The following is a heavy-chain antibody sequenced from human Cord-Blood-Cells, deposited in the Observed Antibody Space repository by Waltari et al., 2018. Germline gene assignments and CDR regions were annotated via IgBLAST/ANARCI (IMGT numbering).Heavy chain of an antibody. V-gene: IGHV4-59*11. Sequence: QVQLQESGPGLVKPSETLSLTCTVSGGPISSHYWRWIRQPPGKGLEWIGYIYYSGSTNYNPSLKSRVTISVDTSKNQFSLKLSSVTAADTAVYYCARSVEMATIFDYWGQGTLVTVSS. CDR2: IYYSGST. D-gene: IGHD5-12*01. CDR3: ARSVEMATIFDY. CDR1: GGPISSHY. J-gene: IGHJ4*02.